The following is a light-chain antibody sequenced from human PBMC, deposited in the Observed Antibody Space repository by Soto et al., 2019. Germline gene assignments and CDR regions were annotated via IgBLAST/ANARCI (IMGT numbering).Light chain of an antibody. J-gene: IGLJ1*01. CDR2: GNS. V-gene: IGLV1-40*01. CDR3: QSYDSSLDASV. Sequence: QSALSQRPSVSGAPGQGVTISCTGSGSNEVHWYQQQPGRAPKLLIYGNSNRPSGVSDRFSASKSGTSASLTITGLQADDEADYYCQSYDSSLDASVFGTGTKVTVL. CDR1: GSNE.